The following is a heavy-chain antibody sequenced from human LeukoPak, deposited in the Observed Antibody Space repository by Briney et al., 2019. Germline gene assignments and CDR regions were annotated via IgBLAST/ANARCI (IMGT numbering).Heavy chain of an antibody. J-gene: IGHJ4*02. Sequence: GGSLRLSCAASGFTFSSYAMSWVRQAPGKGLEWVSAISGSGSSTYYADSVKGRFTISRDNSKNSLYLQMNSLRAEDTALYYCAKRDGYTSNPLKDWGQGTLVTVSS. D-gene: IGHD5-24*01. CDR2: ISGSGSST. CDR1: GFTFSSYA. V-gene: IGHV3-23*01. CDR3: AKRDGYTSNPLKD.